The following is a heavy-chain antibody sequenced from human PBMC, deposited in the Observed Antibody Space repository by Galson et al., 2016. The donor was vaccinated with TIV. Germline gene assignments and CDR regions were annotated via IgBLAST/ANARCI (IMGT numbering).Heavy chain of an antibody. CDR1: GYSFTAYF. CDR3: ARIEGSAAAAAD. Sequence: SVKVSCKASGYSFTAYFVHWVRQAPGQGLEWMGWISPNSGGTKYAQKFQGRVTMTSNTSINTAYMEVTGLTFDDTAVYYCARIEGSAAAAADWGQGTLGTVSS. V-gene: IGHV1-2*02. J-gene: IGHJ4*02. D-gene: IGHD6-13*01. CDR2: ISPNSGGT.